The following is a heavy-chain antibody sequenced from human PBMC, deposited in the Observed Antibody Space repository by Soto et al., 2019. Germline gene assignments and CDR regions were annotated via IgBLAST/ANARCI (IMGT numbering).Heavy chain of an antibody. Sequence: QVQLQESGPGLVKPSATLLLTCAVSGGSITSTNWWSWVRQPPGKGLEWIGEVYYSGSTNYNPSLKGRVAMSVDTSKNQFSLHLSSVTSADTAVYFCARDRQPGSYTCNGMDVWGQGTTVTVSS. CDR2: VYYSGST. CDR3: ARDRQPGSYTCNGMDV. V-gene: IGHV4-4*02. CDR1: GGSITSTNW. J-gene: IGHJ6*02. D-gene: IGHD1-1*01.